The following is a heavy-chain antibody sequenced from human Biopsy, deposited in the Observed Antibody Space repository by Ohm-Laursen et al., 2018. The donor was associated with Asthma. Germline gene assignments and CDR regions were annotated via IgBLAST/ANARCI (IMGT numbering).Heavy chain of an antibody. J-gene: IGHJ3*02. D-gene: IGHD4-23*01. CDR2: IYSGGGT. CDR1: GFSFSYYW. CDR3: ARAYGGSFFSGSFDI. V-gene: IGHV3-53*01. Sequence: SLRLSCAASGFSFSYYWMTWVRQGPGKGLEWVSVIYSGGGTYYADSVQGRVTISRDNSKNTLSLQMNSLRAEDTAVYYCARAYGGSFFSGSFDIWGQGTMVTVSP.